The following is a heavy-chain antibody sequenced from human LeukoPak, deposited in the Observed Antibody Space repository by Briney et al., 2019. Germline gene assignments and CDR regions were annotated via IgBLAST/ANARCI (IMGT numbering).Heavy chain of an antibody. J-gene: IGHJ6*02. CDR1: GDSISSYY. CDR3: ARLVKKAFGMDV. V-gene: IGHV4-59*08. D-gene: IGHD2-2*01. Sequence: PSETLFLTCTVSGDSISSYYWSWIRQPPGKGLEWIGYIYYSGSTNYNPSLKGRVTISVDTSKKQFSLMLSSVTAADTAVYYCARLVKKAFGMDVWGQGTTVTVSS. CDR2: IYYSGST.